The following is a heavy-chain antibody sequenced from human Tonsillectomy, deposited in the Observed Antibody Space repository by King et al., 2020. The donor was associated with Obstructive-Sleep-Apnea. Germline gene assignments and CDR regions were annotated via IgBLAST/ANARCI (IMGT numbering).Heavy chain of an antibody. CDR1: GFTFSSYS. D-gene: IGHD4-11*01. CDR3: ARKEETYTNWFDP. Sequence: VQLVESGGGLVQPGGSLRLSCAASGFTFSSYSMNWVRQAPGKGLEWISYISSSSSSMFYADSVKGRFTISRDKAKNSLYLQMNSLRVEDTAMYYCARKEETYTNWFDPWGQGTLVTVSS. V-gene: IGHV3-48*01. CDR2: ISSSSSSM. J-gene: IGHJ5*02.